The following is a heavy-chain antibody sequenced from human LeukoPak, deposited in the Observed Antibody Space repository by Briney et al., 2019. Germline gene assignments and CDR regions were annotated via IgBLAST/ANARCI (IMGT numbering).Heavy chain of an antibody. J-gene: IGHJ4*02. CDR2: INSASNLI. Sequence: GGSLRLSCAASGFTFRTFTMNWVRQAPGKGLEWVSSINSASNLIYYADSVKGRFTISRDNAKNSPYLQMSSLKVEDTAVYYCARDSPYYFDSSGDYVSDYWGQGALVTVSS. CDR3: ARDSPYYFDSSGDYVSDY. V-gene: IGHV3-21*01. D-gene: IGHD3-22*01. CDR1: GFTFRTFT.